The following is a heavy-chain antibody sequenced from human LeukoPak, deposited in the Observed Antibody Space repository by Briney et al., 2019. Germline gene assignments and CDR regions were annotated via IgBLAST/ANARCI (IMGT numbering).Heavy chain of an antibody. CDR2: IYHSGSA. Sequence: SETLSLTCSVSDYSISSGYYWGWIRQPPGKGLEWIGSMEWIGSIYHSGSAYYNPSLKSRVTISVDTSKNQFSLKLSSVTAADTAVYYCVSGRGPLYYYYYMDVWGKGTTVTVSS. D-gene: IGHD1-14*01. J-gene: IGHJ6*03. V-gene: IGHV4-38-2*02. CDR1: DYSISSGYY. CDR3: VSGRGPLYYYYYMDV.